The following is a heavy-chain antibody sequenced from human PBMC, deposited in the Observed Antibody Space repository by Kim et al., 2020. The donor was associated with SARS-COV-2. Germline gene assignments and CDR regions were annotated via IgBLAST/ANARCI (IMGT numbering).Heavy chain of an antibody. Sequence: SETLSLTCTVSGGSISSSSYYWGWIRQPPGKGLEWIGSIYYSGSTYYNPSLKSRVTISVDTSKNQFSLKLSSVTAADTAVYYCASVWYSSSWYYFDYWGQGTLVTVSS. V-gene: IGHV4-39*01. CDR2: IYYSGST. D-gene: IGHD6-13*01. CDR3: ASVWYSSSWYYFDY. CDR1: GGSISSSSYY. J-gene: IGHJ4*02.